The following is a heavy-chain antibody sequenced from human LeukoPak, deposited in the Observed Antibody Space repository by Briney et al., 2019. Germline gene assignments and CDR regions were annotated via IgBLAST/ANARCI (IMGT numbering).Heavy chain of an antibody. CDR1: GFTFSSYW. V-gene: IGHV3-7*01. J-gene: IGHJ6*03. CDR3: AREKGGGSPAHYMDV. D-gene: IGHD2-15*01. CDR2: IKQDGSEK. Sequence: GGTLRLSCAASGFTFSSYWMSWVLQAPVKGLEMLANIKQDGSEKYYVDSVKGRFTISRDNAKNSLYLQMNSLRAEDTAVYYCAREKGGGSPAHYMDVWGKGTTVTISS.